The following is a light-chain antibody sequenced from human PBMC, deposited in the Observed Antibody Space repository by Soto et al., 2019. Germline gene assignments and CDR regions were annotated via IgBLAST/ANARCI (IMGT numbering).Light chain of an antibody. V-gene: IGKV3-15*01. Sequence: IVVTQSPATLSVSPWERAALSCRASQGVGSNLAWYHQRPGQAPRLLIYDASTRATCIPDRFSGSGSGTEFTLTISSLQSEDFAVYYCQQFNIWPHMLSFGGGTKLEMK. CDR3: QQFNIWPHMLS. CDR1: QGVGSN. J-gene: IGKJ4*01. CDR2: DAS.